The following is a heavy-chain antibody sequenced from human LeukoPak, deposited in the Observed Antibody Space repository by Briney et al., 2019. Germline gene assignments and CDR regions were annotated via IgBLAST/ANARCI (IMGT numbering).Heavy chain of an antibody. V-gene: IGHV4-30-4*01. D-gene: IGHD6-19*01. Sequence: PSETLSITCTVSGGSISSGDYYWSWIRQPPGKGLEWIGYIYYSGSTNYNPSLKSRVTISVDTSKSQFSLKLSSVTAADTAVYYCARRSSGWSYAFDIWGQGTMVTVSS. CDR3: ARRSSGWSYAFDI. CDR1: GGSISSGDYY. CDR2: IYYSGST. J-gene: IGHJ3*02.